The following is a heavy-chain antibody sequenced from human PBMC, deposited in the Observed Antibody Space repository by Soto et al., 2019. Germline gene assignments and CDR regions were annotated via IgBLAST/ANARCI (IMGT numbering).Heavy chain of an antibody. J-gene: IGHJ6*02. CDR3: AGSSITIFGVVNPPRPYQSYYYYGMDV. V-gene: IGHV4-39*01. Sequence: QLQLQESGPGLVKPSETLSLTCTVSGGSISSSSYYWGWIRQPPGKGLEWIGRIYYSGSTYYNPSLKSRFTISVDTSKNQCSLKLSSATAADTAVYYCAGSSITIFGVVNPPRPYQSYYYYGMDVWGQGTTVTVSS. D-gene: IGHD3-3*01. CDR2: IYYSGST. CDR1: GGSISSSSYY.